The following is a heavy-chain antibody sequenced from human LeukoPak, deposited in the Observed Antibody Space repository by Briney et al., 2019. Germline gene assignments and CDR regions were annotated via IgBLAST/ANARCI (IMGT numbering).Heavy chain of an antibody. Sequence: PGGSLRLSCAASGFTFSTYWMHWVRQAPGKGLVWVSRINSDGSNTRYADSVKGRFTISRDNAKNTLYLQMNTLRGEDTAVYYCVRDPNWGKGDAFDIWGQGTMVTISS. CDR2: INSDGSNT. CDR1: GFTFSTYW. D-gene: IGHD7-27*01. J-gene: IGHJ3*02. CDR3: VRDPNWGKGDAFDI. V-gene: IGHV3-74*01.